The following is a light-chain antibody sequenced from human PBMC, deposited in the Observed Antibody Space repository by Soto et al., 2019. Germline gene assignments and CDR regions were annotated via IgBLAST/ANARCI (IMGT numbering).Light chain of an antibody. CDR2: RNN. CDR3: AVWDDSLSGRV. J-gene: IGLJ2*01. CDR1: TSNLGTNY. V-gene: IGLV1-47*01. Sequence: QSVLTQPPSASGTPGQRVTISCSGTTSNLGTNYVYWYQQLPGTSPKVLIYRNNERPSGVPDRFSGSKSGTSASLAISGLRPEDEADYYCAVWDDSLSGRVFGGVTKLTVL.